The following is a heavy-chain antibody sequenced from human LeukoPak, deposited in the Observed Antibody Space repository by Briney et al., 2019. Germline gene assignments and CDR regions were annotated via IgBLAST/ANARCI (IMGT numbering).Heavy chain of an antibody. D-gene: IGHD6-13*01. CDR2: ISLNRGRI. CDR1: GFTFDNYA. J-gene: IGHJ4*02. V-gene: IGHV3-9*03. Sequence: GGSLRLSCAASGFTFDNYAMHSVRQAPGKGLEWVSGISLNRGRIGYADPVKGRFTIYRDNAKNYLYLQMKSLRAEEMALYYCVKDIGGGYSSSWFDFWGQGTLVTVSS. CDR3: VKDIGGGYSSSWFDF.